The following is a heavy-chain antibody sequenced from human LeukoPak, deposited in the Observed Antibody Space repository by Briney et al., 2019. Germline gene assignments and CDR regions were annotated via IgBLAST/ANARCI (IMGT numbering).Heavy chain of an antibody. Sequence: SETLSLTCTVSGGSINNFYWTWIRQPPGKGLECIEYVYYTGSTYYNPSLKNRVTISVDTSRNQFSLRLNYVTAADTAVYYCARDSSTVTTRHFDYWGQGTLVTVSS. CDR3: ARDSSTVTTRHFDY. CDR1: GGSINNFY. V-gene: IGHV4-59*01. D-gene: IGHD4-17*01. J-gene: IGHJ4*02. CDR2: VYYTGST.